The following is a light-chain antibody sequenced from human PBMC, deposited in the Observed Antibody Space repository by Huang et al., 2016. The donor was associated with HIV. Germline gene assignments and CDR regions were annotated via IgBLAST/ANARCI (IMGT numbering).Light chain of an antibody. J-gene: IGKJ2*01. CDR2: GAS. CDR3: QQSYRAPYT. CDR1: QTIYSY. V-gene: IGKV1-39*01. Sequence: DIQMTQSPSSLSASVGDRVTIACRASQTIYSYLNLYQQKPWKAPKLLIYGASTLQSGFPSRFSGSGSGTDFTLTITSLQFEDFASYYCQQSYRAPYTFGQGTSLEIE.